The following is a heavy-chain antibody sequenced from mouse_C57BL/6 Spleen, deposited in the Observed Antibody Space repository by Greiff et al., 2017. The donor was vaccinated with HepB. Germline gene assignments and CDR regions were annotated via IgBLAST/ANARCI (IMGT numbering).Heavy chain of an antibody. V-gene: IGHV5-9*01. CDR3: ARQGITTVVANYFDY. D-gene: IGHD1-1*01. J-gene: IGHJ2*01. CDR2: ISGGGGNT. Sequence: EVMLVESGGGLVKPGGSLKLSCAASGFTFSSYTMSWVRQTPEKRLEWVATISGGGGNTYYPDSVKGRFTISRDNAKNTLYLQMSSLRSEDTALYYCARQGITTVVANYFDYWGQGTTLTVSS. CDR1: GFTFSSYT.